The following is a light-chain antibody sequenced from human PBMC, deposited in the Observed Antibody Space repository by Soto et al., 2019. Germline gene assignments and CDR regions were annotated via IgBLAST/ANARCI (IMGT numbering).Light chain of an antibody. CDR1: SSDVGGSNF. Sequence: QSVLTQPPSASGSPGQSVTISCTGTSSDVGGSNFVSWYQQHPGKAPKLMIYEVSKRPSGVPDRFSGSKSGSTASLTVSGLQAEDEADYYCSSYASSNNYVFGTGTKLTVL. V-gene: IGLV2-8*01. J-gene: IGLJ1*01. CDR3: SSYASSNNYV. CDR2: EVS.